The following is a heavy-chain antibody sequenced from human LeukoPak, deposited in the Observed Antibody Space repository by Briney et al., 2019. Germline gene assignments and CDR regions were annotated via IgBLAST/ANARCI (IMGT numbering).Heavy chain of an antibody. CDR2: INHSGST. J-gene: IGHJ4*02. CDR1: GGSFSGYY. Sequence: SETLSLTCAVYGGSFSGYYWSWIRQPPGKGLEWIGEINHSGSTNHNPSLKSRVTISVDTSKNQFSLKLSSVTAADTAVYYCARGTHYYDSSGYNNWGQGTLVTVSS. V-gene: IGHV4-34*01. D-gene: IGHD3-22*01. CDR3: ARGTHYYDSSGYNN.